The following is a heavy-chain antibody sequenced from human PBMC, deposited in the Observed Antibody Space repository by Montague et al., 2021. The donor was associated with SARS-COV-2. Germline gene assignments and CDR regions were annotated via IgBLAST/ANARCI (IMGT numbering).Heavy chain of an antibody. CDR3: ARDRDWDDWCGMDV. J-gene: IGHJ6*02. CDR1: GSIFSSYV. CDR2: ISSSGGGSTK. V-gene: IGHV3-48*03. D-gene: IGHD2-21*01. Sequence: SLRLSLSASGSIFSSYVMNWVRQAPGKGLEWISYISSSGGGSTKHYTDSVKGRFTISRDNAKNSLYLQMNSLRVEDTAIYYCARDRDWDDWCGMDVWGQGTTVTVSS.